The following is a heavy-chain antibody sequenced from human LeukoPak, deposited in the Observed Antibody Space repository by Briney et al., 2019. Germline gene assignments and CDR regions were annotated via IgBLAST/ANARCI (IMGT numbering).Heavy chain of an antibody. CDR3: ASHQSYYYDSSGYRDDAFDI. CDR1: GGSISRSNW. J-gene: IGHJ3*02. D-gene: IGHD3-22*01. CDR2: IHDTGST. V-gene: IGHV4-4*02. Sequence: PSGTLSLTCTVSGGSISRSNWWSWVRQPPGKGLEWIGEIHDTGSTNYNPPLKSRVTMSLDKSKNQFSLNLNSVTAADTAVYYCASHQSYYYDSSGYRDDAFDIWGQGTMVTVSS.